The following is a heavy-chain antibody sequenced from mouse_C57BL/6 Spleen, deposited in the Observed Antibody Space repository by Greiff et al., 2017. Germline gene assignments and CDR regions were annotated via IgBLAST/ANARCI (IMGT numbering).Heavy chain of an antibody. Sequence: VKLQESGPGLVKPSQSLSLTCSVTGYSITSGYYWNWIRQFPGNKLEWMGYISYDGSNNYNPSLKNRISITRDTSKNQFFLKLNSVTTEDTATYYCARAGNPYAMDYWGQGTSVTVSS. CDR3: ARAGNPYAMDY. J-gene: IGHJ4*01. CDR1: GYSITSGYY. V-gene: IGHV3-6*01. D-gene: IGHD2-1*01. CDR2: ISYDGSN.